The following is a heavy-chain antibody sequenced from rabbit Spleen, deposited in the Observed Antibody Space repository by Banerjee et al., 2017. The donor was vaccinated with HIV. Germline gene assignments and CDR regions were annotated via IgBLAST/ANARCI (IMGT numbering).Heavy chain of an antibody. Sequence: QSLEESGGGLVKPGASLTLTCTASGFSFSSSYYMCWVRQAPGKGLECIACIYGGSSGSTYYASWAKGRFTISKTSSTTVTLQMTSLTAADTATYFCARETSSGWGIISFCFSLWGPGTLVTVS. CDR3: ARETSSGWGIISFCFSL. CDR2: IYGGSSGST. D-gene: IGHD4-1*01. V-gene: IGHV1S40*01. J-gene: IGHJ4*01. CDR1: GFSFSSSYY.